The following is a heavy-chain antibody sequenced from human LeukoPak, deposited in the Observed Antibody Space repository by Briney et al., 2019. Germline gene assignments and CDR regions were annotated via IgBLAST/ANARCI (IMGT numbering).Heavy chain of an antibody. CDR3: ARGLAIQPYYFDY. CDR2: IYYTGST. CDR1: GGSISSSNYY. J-gene: IGHJ4*02. D-gene: IGHD3-3*01. Sequence: SETLSLTCTVSGGSISSSNYYWGWIRQPPGEGLEWIGYIYYTGSTNYNPSLKSRVTISVDTSKNQFSLKLSSVTAADTAVYYCARGLAIQPYYFDYWGQGTPVTVSS. V-gene: IGHV4-61*05.